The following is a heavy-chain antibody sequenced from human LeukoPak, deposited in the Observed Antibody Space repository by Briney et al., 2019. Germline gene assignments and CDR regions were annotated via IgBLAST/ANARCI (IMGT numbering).Heavy chain of an antibody. CDR3: GKYGAPGWSGYCDF. Sequence: HSGGSLRLSCAASGFIFSNYAMTWVRHTPGRGLEWVSSISGSAGSTYYIDSVKGRFTISRDNSKNTLFLQMNSLRAEDTGMYYCGKYGAPGWSGYCDFWGQGTLVTVSS. CDR2: ISGSAGST. V-gene: IGHV3-23*01. D-gene: IGHD4/OR15-4a*01. CDR1: GFIFSNYA. J-gene: IGHJ4*02.